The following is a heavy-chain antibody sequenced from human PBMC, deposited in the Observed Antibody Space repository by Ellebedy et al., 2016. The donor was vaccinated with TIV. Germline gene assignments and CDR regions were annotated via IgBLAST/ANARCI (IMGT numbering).Heavy chain of an antibody. J-gene: IGHJ4*02. CDR2: INHSGST. CDR3: ARDSGYDHFDY. D-gene: IGHD5-12*01. V-gene: IGHV4-34*01. Sequence: SETLSLTCAVYGGSFSGYYWSWIRQPPGKGLEWIGEINHSGSTNYNPSLKIRVPISIDTSKNQFSLNLSSVTAADTAVYYWARDSGYDHFDYWGQGTLVTVSS. CDR1: GGSFSGYY.